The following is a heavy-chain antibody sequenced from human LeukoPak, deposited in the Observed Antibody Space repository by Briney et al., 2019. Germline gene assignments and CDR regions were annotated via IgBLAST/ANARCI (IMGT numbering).Heavy chain of an antibody. J-gene: IGHJ4*02. CDR3: ARCTTVTTTFHFDY. V-gene: IGHV4-30-4*01. CDR2: IYYSGST. D-gene: IGHD4-17*01. Sequence: SQTLSLTCTVSGGSISSGGYYWGWIRQPPGEGLEWIGYIYYSGSTYYHPSLKSRVTISLDTSKNQFSLKLSSVTAADTAVYYCARCTTVTTTFHFDYWGQGTLVTVSS. CDR1: GGSISSGGYY.